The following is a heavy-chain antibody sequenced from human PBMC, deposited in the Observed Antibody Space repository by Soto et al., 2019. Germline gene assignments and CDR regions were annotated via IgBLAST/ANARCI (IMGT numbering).Heavy chain of an antibody. V-gene: IGHV4-38-2*01. CDR3: AKYTAMVTGYYYYGMDV. D-gene: IGHD5-18*01. J-gene: IGHJ6*02. CDR1: GYSITNGYY. CDR2: IYHSGST. Sequence: SETLSLTCAGSGYSITNGYYWGWVRQPPGQGLEWIGEIYHSGSTNYNPSLKSRVTISVDKSKNQFSLKLSSVTAADTAVYYCAKYTAMVTGYYYYGMDVWGQGTTVAVSS.